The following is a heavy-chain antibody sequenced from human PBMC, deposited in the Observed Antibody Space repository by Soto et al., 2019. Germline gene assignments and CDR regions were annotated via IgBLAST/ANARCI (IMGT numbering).Heavy chain of an antibody. CDR3: AHFTPTYCSGGSCYELDLDY. J-gene: IGHJ4*02. CDR2: IYWNDDK. Sequence: SGPTLVNPTQTLTLTCTFSGFSLSTSGVGVGWIRQPPGKALEWLALIYWNDDKRYSPSLKSRLTITKDTSKNQVVLTMTNMDPVDTATYYCAHFTPTYCSGGSCYELDLDYWGQGTLVPVSS. V-gene: IGHV2-5*01. CDR1: GFSLSTSGVG. D-gene: IGHD2-15*01.